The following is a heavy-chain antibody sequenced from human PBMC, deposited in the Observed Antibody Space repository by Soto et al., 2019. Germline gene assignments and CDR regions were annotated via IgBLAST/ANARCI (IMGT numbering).Heavy chain of an antibody. Sequence: VGSLRLSCAASGFTFNSYSMNWVRQAPGKGLEWVSSMSRSSRYIYYADSVKGRFTISRDNAKNSVYLQMNSLRAEDTAVYYCARDGGVADTLGNYFDYWGQGTLVTVSS. J-gene: IGHJ4*02. D-gene: IGHD2-15*01. CDR3: ARDGGVADTLGNYFDY. CDR1: GFTFNSYS. V-gene: IGHV3-21*01. CDR2: MSRSSRYI.